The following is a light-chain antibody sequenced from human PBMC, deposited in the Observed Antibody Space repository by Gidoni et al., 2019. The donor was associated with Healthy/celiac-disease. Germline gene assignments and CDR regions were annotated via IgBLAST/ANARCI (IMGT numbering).Light chain of an antibody. V-gene: IGKV1-33*01. Sequence: DIQMTQSPSSLSASVGDRVTITCQASQDISNYLNWYQQKPGKAPKLLIYDASNLETGVPSRFSGSGSGTDFTFTISSLQPEDIETYYCQQYDNLPCSFGQGTKLEIK. CDR3: QQYDNLPCS. J-gene: IGKJ2*04. CDR2: DAS. CDR1: QDISNY.